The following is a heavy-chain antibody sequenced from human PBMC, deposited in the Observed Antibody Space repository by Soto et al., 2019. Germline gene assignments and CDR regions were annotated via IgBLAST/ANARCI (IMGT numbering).Heavy chain of an antibody. CDR1: GGSISSGGYY. CDR3: ARVIGGVIATHFDY. D-gene: IGHD3-16*02. V-gene: IGHV4-31*03. J-gene: IGHJ4*02. CDR2: IYYSGST. Sequence: SETLSLTCTVSGGSISSGGYYWSWIRQHPGKGLEWIGYIYYSGSTYYNPSLKSRVTISVDTSKNQFSLKLSSVTAADTAVYYCARVIGGVIATHFDYWGQGTLVTVSS.